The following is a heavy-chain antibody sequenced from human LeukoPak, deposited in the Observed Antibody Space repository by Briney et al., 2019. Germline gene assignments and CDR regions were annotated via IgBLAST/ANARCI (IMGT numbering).Heavy chain of an antibody. CDR2: FHSSGNT. D-gene: IGHD3-22*01. J-gene: IGHJ3*02. CDR1: GRSISSYY. CDR3: ARDRSGSSGYYSAVDI. V-gene: IGHV4-4*07. Sequence: SETLSLTCSVSGRSISSYYWSWIRQPAGKGLEWIGRFHSSGNTNYNPSLQSRVNMSVDTSKNQFSLKLSSLTAADTAVYYCARDRSGSSGYYSAVDIWGRGTMVTVSS.